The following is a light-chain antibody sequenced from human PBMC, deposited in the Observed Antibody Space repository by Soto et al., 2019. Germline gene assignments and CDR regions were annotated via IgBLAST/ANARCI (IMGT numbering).Light chain of an antibody. J-gene: IGLJ2*01. CDR2: GDN. V-gene: IGLV6-57*01. CDR1: SGNIASNY. CDR3: QSYDNSNVI. Sequence: NFMLTQPHSVSESPGKTVTISCTRSSGNIASNYVQWYQQRPGSSPTTVIFGDNQRPSGVPDRFSGSIDSSSNSASLTISGLKTEDEADFYCQSYDNSNVIFGGGTNLTVL.